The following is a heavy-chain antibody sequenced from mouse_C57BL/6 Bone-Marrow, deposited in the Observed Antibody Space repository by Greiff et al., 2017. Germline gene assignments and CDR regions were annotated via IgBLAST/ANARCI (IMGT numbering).Heavy chain of an antibody. CDR1: GYTFTSYW. Sequence: VQLQQPGAELVKPGASVKLSCKASGYTFTSYWMHWVKQRPGPGLEWIGVIHPNSGSTNYNETFKSKATLTVDKSSSPAYMQLSSLTSEDSAVDYCARCPPAMDYWGQGTSVTVSS. V-gene: IGHV1-64*01. J-gene: IGHJ4*01. CDR2: IHPNSGST. CDR3: ARCPPAMDY.